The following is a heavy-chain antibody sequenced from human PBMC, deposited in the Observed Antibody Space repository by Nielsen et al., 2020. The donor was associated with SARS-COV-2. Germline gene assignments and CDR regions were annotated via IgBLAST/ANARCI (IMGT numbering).Heavy chain of an antibody. J-gene: IGHJ4*02. Sequence: WIRQSPSRGLEWLGRTYYRSKWYNDYAVSVKSRITINPDTSKNQFSLKLSSVTAADTAVYYCARGWRSAELLPLEYWGQGTPVTVSS. V-gene: IGHV6-1*01. D-gene: IGHD3-10*01. CDR3: ARGWRSAELLPLEY. CDR2: TYYRSKWYN.